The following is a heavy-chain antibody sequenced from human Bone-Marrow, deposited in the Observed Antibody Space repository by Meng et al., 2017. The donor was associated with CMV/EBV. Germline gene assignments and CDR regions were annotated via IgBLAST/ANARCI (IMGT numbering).Heavy chain of an antibody. CDR1: GYTFTGYN. J-gene: IGHJ4*02. CDR2: INPNSGGT. V-gene: IGHV1-2*02. Sequence: GYTFTGYNMQWVRQAPGQGLEWMGWINPNSGGTNYAQKFQGRVTMTRDTSISTAYMELSRLRSDDTAVYYCARDPTNYDFWSGYFDYWGQGTLVTVSS. D-gene: IGHD3-3*01. CDR3: ARDPTNYDFWSGYFDY.